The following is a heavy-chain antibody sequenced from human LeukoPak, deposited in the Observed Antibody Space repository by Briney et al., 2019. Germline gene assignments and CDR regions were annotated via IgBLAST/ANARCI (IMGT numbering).Heavy chain of an antibody. CDR2: ISSSSSTI. CDR3: ARVGYGDYSGPFDY. D-gene: IGHD4-17*01. Sequence: GGSLRLSCAASGFTFSSYSMNWVRQAPGEGLEWVSYISSSSSTIYYADSVKGRFTISRDNAKNTLYLQMNSLRAEDTAVYYCARVGYGDYSGPFDYWGQGTLVTVSS. V-gene: IGHV3-48*04. CDR1: GFTFSSYS. J-gene: IGHJ4*02.